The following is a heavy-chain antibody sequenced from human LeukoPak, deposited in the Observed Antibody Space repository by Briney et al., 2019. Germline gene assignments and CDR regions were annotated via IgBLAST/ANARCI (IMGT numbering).Heavy chain of an antibody. Sequence: PGGSLRLSCAASGFTFSGSAMHWVRQASGKGLEWVGRIRSKASSYATAYAASVKGRFTISRDDSKNTAYLQMNSLKTDDTAVYYCTTILFYWGQGTLVTVSS. D-gene: IGHD2/OR15-2a*01. V-gene: IGHV3-73*01. CDR1: GFTFSGSA. CDR2: IRSKASSYAT. CDR3: TTILFY. J-gene: IGHJ4*02.